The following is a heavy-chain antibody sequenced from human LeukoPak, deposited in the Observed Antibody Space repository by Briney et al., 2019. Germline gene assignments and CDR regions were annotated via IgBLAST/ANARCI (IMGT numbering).Heavy chain of an antibody. Sequence: GGSLRLSCAASGFTFSSYAMSWVRQIPGKGLEWVSAISGSDAGTYYADSVKGRFTISRDNSKNTLYLQMNRLRAEDTAVYYCAKEYTGTFSPFPSYFDNWGQGTLVTVSS. V-gene: IGHV3-23*01. D-gene: IGHD1-26*01. CDR3: AKEYTGTFSPFPSYFDN. J-gene: IGHJ4*02. CDR1: GFTFSSYA. CDR2: ISGSDAGT.